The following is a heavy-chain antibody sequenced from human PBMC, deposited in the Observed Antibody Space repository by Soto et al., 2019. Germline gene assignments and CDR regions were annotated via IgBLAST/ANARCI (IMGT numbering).Heavy chain of an antibody. CDR3: ARPPEWFEGWMETFDI. J-gene: IGHJ3*02. CDR2: IYHSGST. D-gene: IGHD3-3*01. Sequence: SETLSLTCAVSGGSISSGGYSWSWIRQPPGKGLEWIGYIYHSGSTYYNPSLKSRVTISVDRSKNQFSLKLSSVTAADSAVYYCARPPEWFEGWMETFDIWAQGTTVPVSS. V-gene: IGHV4-30-2*01. CDR1: GGSISSGGYS.